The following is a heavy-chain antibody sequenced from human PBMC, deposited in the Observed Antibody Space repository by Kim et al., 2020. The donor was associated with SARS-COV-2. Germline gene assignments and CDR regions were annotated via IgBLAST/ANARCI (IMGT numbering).Heavy chain of an antibody. CDR3: ARARGVRRAVMGAFDI. CDR2: IIPIFGTA. J-gene: IGHJ3*02. D-gene: IGHD2-8*02. V-gene: IGHV1-69*13. CDR1: GGTFSSYA. Sequence: SVKVSCKASGGTFSSYAISWVRQAPGQGLEWMGGIIPIFGTANYAQKFQGRVTITADESTSTAYMELSSLRSEDTAVYYCARARGVRRAVMGAFDIWGQGTMVTVSS.